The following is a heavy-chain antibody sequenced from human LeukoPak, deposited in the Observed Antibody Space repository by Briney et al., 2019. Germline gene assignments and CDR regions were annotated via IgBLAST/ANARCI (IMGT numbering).Heavy chain of an antibody. J-gene: IGHJ3*02. CDR1: GGSISSYY. CDR2: LSKSGNT. Sequence: SETLSLTCTVSGGSISSYYWSWIRLPPGKGLEWIGYLSKSGNTNYSPSLKSRVTIFGDTSKNQFFLKLSSVTAADTAIYYCARARYVNSFYAFDIWGQGTLVTVSS. V-gene: IGHV4-59*01. CDR3: ARARYVNSFYAFDI. D-gene: IGHD3-9*01.